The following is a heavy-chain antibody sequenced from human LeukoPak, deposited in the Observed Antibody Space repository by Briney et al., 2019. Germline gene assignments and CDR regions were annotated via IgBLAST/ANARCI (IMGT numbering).Heavy chain of an antibody. D-gene: IGHD2-15*01. CDR1: GYTFTSYD. CDR2: MNPNSGNT. Sequence: ASVKVSCKASGYTFTSYDINWVRQATGQGLEWMGWMNPNSGNTGYAQKFQGRVTMTRNTSISTAYMELSSLRSEDTAVYYCARGRRYCSGGSCYFLSLNYYYYMDVWGKGTTVTVSS. V-gene: IGHV1-8*01. CDR3: ARGRRYCSGGSCYFLSLNYYYYMDV. J-gene: IGHJ6*03.